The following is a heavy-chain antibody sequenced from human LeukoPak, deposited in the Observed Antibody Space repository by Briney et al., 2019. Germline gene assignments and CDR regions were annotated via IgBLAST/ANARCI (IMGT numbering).Heavy chain of an antibody. Sequence: HTGGSLRLSCAASGFTFSSYGMSWVRQAPGKGLEWVSAISGSGGSTYYADSVKGRFTISRDNSKNTLYLQMNSLRAEDTAVYYCANRVGYYFDYWGQGTLVTVSS. J-gene: IGHJ4*02. V-gene: IGHV3-23*01. CDR3: ANRVGYYFDY. CDR1: GFTFSSYG. CDR2: ISGSGGST. D-gene: IGHD6-25*01.